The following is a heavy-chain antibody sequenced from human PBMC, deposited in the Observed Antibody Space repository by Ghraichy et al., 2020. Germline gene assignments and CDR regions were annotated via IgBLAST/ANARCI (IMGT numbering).Heavy chain of an antibody. CDR3: ARGYCSGGSCYSGVYDY. CDR1: GGSISNYY. V-gene: IGHV4-59*01. D-gene: IGHD2-15*01. CDR2: FYNSGSP. Sequence: SETLSLTCTVSGGSISNYYWSWIRQPPGKGLEWIGYFYNSGSPAYNPSLKGRVTISGDTSKIQISLKLTSVTAADTAVYYCARGYCSGGSCYSGVYDYWGQGTLVTVSS. J-gene: IGHJ4*02.